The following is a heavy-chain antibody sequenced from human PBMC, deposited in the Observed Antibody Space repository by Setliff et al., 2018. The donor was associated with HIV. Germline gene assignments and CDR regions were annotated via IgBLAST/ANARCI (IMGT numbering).Heavy chain of an antibody. CDR1: GYSFITYG. J-gene: IGHJ5*02. D-gene: IGHD1-26*01. CDR3: ARARLQGIVTAVGPRDNCLDP. V-gene: IGHV1-18*01. Sequence: ASVKVSCKASGYSFITYGITWVRQAPGRGLEWMGWISISKGKTDYAQKFQGRVIMTTDTSTSTAYMELRSLRSDDTAVYYCARARLQGIVTAVGPRDNCLDPWGQGTRVTVSS. CDR2: ISISKGKT.